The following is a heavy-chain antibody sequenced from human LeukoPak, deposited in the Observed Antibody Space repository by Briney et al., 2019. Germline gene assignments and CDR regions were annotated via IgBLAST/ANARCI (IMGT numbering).Heavy chain of an antibody. CDR1: GFTFSSYE. J-gene: IGHJ4*02. Sequence: GSLRLSCAASGFTFSSYEMNWVRQAPGKGLEWVSYISSSGSTIYYADSVKGRFTISRDNSKNTLYVRMNSLRAEDTAVYYCAKDIVLLSASIGGTPDYWGQGTLVTVSS. V-gene: IGHV3-48*03. D-gene: IGHD2-2*02. CDR3: AKDIVLLSASIGGTPDY. CDR2: ISSSGSTI.